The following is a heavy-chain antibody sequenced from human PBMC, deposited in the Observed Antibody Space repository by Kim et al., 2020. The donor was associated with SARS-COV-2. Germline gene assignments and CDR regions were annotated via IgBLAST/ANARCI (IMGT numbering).Heavy chain of an antibody. V-gene: IGHV4-31*03. CDR3: ARDVDYDILTGYTS. CDR2: IYYSGST. D-gene: IGHD3-9*01. J-gene: IGHJ4*02. CDR1: GGSISSGGYY. Sequence: SETLSLTCTVSGGSISSGGYYWSWIRQHPGKGLEWIGYIYYSGSTYYNPSLKSRVTISVDTSKNQFSLKLSSVTAADTAVYYCARDVDYDILTGYTSWGQGTLVTVSS.